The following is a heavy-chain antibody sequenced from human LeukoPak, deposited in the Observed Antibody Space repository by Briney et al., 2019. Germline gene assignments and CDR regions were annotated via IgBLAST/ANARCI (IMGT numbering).Heavy chain of an antibody. Sequence: PGGSLRLSCAASGFTFSRYGMHWVRQPPGKGLEWVSVIWHDASNKYYADSVKGRFSISRDNSKNTLYLQMNRLRAEDTAVYYCARDGGVAVAGRNWFDPWGEGTLVTVSS. CDR2: IWHDASNK. CDR1: GFTFSRYG. V-gene: IGHV3-33*01. D-gene: IGHD6-19*01. J-gene: IGHJ5*02. CDR3: ARDGGVAVAGRNWFDP.